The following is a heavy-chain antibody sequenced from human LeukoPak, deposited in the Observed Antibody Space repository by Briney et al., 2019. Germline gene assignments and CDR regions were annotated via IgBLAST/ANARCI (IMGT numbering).Heavy chain of an antibody. J-gene: IGHJ3*02. Sequence: PGGSLRLSCAASGFTFSNAWMSWVRQAPGKGLGWVGRIKSKTDGGTTDYAAPVKGRFTISRDDSKNTLYLQMNSLKTEDTAVYYCTTEDIVVSYAFDIWGQGTMVTVSS. CDR2: IKSKTDGGTT. V-gene: IGHV3-15*01. CDR1: GFTFSNAW. D-gene: IGHD2-2*01. CDR3: TTEDIVVSYAFDI.